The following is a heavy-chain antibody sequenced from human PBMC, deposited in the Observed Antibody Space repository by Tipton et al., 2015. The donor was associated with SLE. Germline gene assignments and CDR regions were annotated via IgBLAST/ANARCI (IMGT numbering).Heavy chain of an antibody. CDR1: GGSISSSSYY. V-gene: IGHV4-39*01. CDR3: ARQVTNRWHVVWFDP. J-gene: IGHJ5*02. Sequence: GLVKPSETLSLTCIVSGGSISSSSYYWGWIRQPPGKGLEWIGSYYYSGSAAYNPSLKSRVTISIDTSKNQFSLKLTSVTAADTAVYYCARQVTNRWHVVWFDPWGQGTLVTVSS. CDR2: YYYSGSA. D-gene: IGHD2-15*01.